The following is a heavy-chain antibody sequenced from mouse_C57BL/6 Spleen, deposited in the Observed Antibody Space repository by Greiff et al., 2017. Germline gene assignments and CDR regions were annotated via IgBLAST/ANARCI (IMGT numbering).Heavy chain of an antibody. Sequence: VKLVESGAELARPGASVKMSCKASGYTFTSYTMHWVKQRPGQGLEWIGYINPSSGYTKYNQKFKDKATLTADKSSSTAYMQLSSLTSEDSAVYYCAREDYSNPFAYWGQGTLVTVSA. CDR1: GYTFTSYT. V-gene: IGHV1-4*01. J-gene: IGHJ3*01. CDR2: INPSSGYT. D-gene: IGHD2-5*01. CDR3: AREDYSNPFAY.